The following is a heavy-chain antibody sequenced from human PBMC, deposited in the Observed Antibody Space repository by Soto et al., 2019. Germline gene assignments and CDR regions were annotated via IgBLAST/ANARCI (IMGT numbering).Heavy chain of an antibody. CDR1: GGSISSSSYY. CDR3: ATSHKSYYSYYCMDV. Sequence: PSETLSLTCTVSGGSISSSSYYWGWIRQPPGKGLEWIGTVYYSGSTYYNPSLKSRVTISVDTSKNQLSLKLTSVTAADTAVYYCATSHKSYYSYYCMDVWGKGTTVTVSS. V-gene: IGHV4-39*01. J-gene: IGHJ6*03. CDR2: VYYSGST.